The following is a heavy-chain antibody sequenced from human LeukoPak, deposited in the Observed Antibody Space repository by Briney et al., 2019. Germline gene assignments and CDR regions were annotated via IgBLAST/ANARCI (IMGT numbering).Heavy chain of an antibody. CDR3: ASGMYFFDS. CDR2: IYYSGST. CDR1: GGSISGYY. V-gene: IGHV4-59*01. J-gene: IGHJ4*02. Sequence: SETLSLTCTVSGGSISGYYWSWIRQPPGKGPEWIGYIYYSGSTNYNPSLKSRVTISLDTSTNHFSLRLTSVTAADTAVFYCASGMYFFDSWGQGTPVTVSS.